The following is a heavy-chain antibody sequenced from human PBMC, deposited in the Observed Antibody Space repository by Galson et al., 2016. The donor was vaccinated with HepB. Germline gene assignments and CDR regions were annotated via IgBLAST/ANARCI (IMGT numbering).Heavy chain of an antibody. J-gene: IGHJ6*02. CDR2: IDPSDSYT. CDR3: ARQGSSAGELYYYYGMDF. D-gene: IGHD2-15*01. Sequence: QSGAEVKKPGESLRISCKDSGYSFSTYWIIWVRQMPGKGLEWMGRIDPSDSYTNYSPSFQGHVTISADKSISTAYLQWSSLKASDTGIYYCARQGSSAGELYYYYGMDFWGQGTTVTVSS. CDR1: GYSFSTYW. V-gene: IGHV5-10-1*01.